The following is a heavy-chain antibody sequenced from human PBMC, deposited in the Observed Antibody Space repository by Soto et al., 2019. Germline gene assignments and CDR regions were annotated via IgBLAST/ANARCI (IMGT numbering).Heavy chain of an antibody. D-gene: IGHD6-13*01. Sequence: PSQTLSLTCAISGDSVSSNIVTWDWIRQSPSRGLEWLGRTYYRSQWFNDYAVSVKSRMTINADTSKNQFSLQLSYVTPEDTAVYYCARLIGTSWFVGWGQGTPVTVSS. J-gene: IGHJ4*02. CDR2: TYYRSQWFN. V-gene: IGHV6-1*01. CDR1: GDSVSSNIVT. CDR3: ARLIGTSWFVG.